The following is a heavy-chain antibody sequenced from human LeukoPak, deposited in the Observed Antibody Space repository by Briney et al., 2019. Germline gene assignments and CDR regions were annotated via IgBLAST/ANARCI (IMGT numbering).Heavy chain of an antibody. CDR2: ISNSGST. CDR3: ARGQGRFDYDSGGYYITDLDF. Sequence: SETLSLTCTVSGDSIRSYYWSWIRQPPGKGLEWIGYISNSGSTNYNPSLKSRVTMSVDTSKNQFSLKLSSVTAADTAVYYCARGQGRFDYDSGGYYITDLDFWGQGTLVTVSS. J-gene: IGHJ4*02. V-gene: IGHV4-59*01. CDR1: GDSIRSYY. D-gene: IGHD3-22*01.